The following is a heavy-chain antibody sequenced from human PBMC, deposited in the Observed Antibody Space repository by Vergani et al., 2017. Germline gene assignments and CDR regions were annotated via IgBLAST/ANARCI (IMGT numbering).Heavy chain of an antibody. CDR1: GFTLRNYE. Sequence: QVQLVESGGGVVQRGGSLRLSCATSGFTLRNYERQWIRQGPGKGLEFVAFIQLCGSNQYYADSVKGRFTLSRDFSKNTLYLQMNSLRTDDTATYYCAKHFRVWGIDYWGQGTQVIVSS. CDR2: IQLCGSNQ. J-gene: IGHJ4*02. D-gene: IGHD3-16*01. V-gene: IGHV3-30*02. CDR3: AKHFRVWGIDY.